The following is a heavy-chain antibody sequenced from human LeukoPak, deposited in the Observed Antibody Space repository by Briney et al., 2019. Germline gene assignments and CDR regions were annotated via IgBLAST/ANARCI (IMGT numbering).Heavy chain of an antibody. CDR1: GFTLSGYW. CDR2: INPDGSIT. D-gene: IGHD4-17*01. Sequence: GGSLRLSCAASGFTLSGYWIHWVRQPPGKGLVWVARINPDGSITNYADSVKGRFTISRDNAKNTLYLQMNSLRAEDTAVYYCARDFHGDHDSWGQGTLVTVSS. V-gene: IGHV3-74*01. CDR3: ARDFHGDHDS. J-gene: IGHJ4*02.